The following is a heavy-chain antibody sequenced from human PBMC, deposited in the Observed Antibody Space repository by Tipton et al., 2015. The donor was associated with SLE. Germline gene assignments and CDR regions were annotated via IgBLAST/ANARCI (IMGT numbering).Heavy chain of an antibody. D-gene: IGHD6-13*01. Sequence: LRLSCTVSGGSIGSSYWCWIRQSPGKGLEWIGYINYSGSTNYNPSLKSRVTISVDTSKNQFSLKLSSVTAADTAVYYCARQRVAAAGVFDYWGQGTLVTVSS. CDR3: ARQRVAAAGVFDY. CDR1: GGSIGSSY. CDR2: INYSGST. J-gene: IGHJ4*02. V-gene: IGHV4-59*08.